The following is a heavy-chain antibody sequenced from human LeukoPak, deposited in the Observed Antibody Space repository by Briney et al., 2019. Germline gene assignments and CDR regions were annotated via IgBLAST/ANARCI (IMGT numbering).Heavy chain of an antibody. CDR2: ISWNSDSI. Sequence: GGSLRLSCAASGFTFDDYGMHWVRHTPGKGLEWVSGISWNSDSIGYADSVKGRFTISRDNAKKFLYLQMNSLRAEDTAVYYCARVGRGYTYKVFYFDYWGQGTLVTVSS. J-gene: IGHJ4*02. CDR3: ARVGRGYTYKVFYFDY. V-gene: IGHV3-9*01. D-gene: IGHD5-18*01. CDR1: GFTFDDYG.